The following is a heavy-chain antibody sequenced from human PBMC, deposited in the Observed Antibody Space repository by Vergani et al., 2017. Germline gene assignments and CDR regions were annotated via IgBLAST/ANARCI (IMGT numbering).Heavy chain of an antibody. CDR1: GGSISSYY. V-gene: IGHV4-4*07. J-gene: IGHJ6*03. CDR2: IYTSGST. D-gene: IGHD2-21*01. CDR3: ARASHCINCYSEGPNGPGYYYMDV. Sequence: QLHLQESGPGLVKPSETLSLTCTVSGGSISSYYWSWIRQPAGKGLEWIGRIYTSGSTNYNPSLKSRVTMSVDTSKNQFSLQLSSVTAADTAVYYCARASHCINCYSEGPNGPGYYYMDVWGKGTTVTVSS.